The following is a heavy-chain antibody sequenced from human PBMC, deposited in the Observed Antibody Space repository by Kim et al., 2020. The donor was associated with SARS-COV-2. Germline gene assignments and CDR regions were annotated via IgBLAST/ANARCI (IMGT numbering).Heavy chain of an antibody. V-gene: IGHV4-39*01. J-gene: IGHJ4*02. CDR3: ARVVVPGYEDY. CDR2: IYYSGST. D-gene: IGHD2-2*01. Sequence: SETLSLTCTVSGGSISSSSYYWGWIRQPPGKGLEWIGSIYYSGSTYYNPSLKSRVTISVDTSKNQFSLKLSSVTAADTAVYYCARVVVPGYEDYWGQGTLVTVSS. CDR1: GGSISSSSYY.